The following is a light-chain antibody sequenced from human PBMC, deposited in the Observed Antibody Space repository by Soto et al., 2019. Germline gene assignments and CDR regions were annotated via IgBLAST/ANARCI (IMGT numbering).Light chain of an antibody. J-gene: IGKJ1*01. V-gene: IGKV3-20*01. CDR3: QQYGSSPQT. CDR2: GAS. CDR1: QSVSSSY. Sequence: EIVLTQSTGILSLSPGERATLSCRASQSVSSSYLAWYQQKPGQAPRLLIYGASSRATGIPDRFSGSGSGTDFPLTISRLEPEDFAVYYCQQYGSSPQTFGQGTKVEIK.